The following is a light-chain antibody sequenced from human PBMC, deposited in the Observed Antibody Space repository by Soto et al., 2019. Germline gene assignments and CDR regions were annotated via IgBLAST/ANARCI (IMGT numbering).Light chain of an antibody. CDR1: SSDVGGYNY. J-gene: IGLJ1*01. CDR3: SSYTNINTRACV. CDR2: EVT. Sequence: QSALTQPASVSGSPGQSITISCTGTSSDVGGYNYVSWYQQHPGKAPKLMISEVTDRPSGVSNRFSGSKSGNTASLTISGLQAEDEAEYYCSSYTNINTRACVFGTGTKLTVL. V-gene: IGLV2-14*01.